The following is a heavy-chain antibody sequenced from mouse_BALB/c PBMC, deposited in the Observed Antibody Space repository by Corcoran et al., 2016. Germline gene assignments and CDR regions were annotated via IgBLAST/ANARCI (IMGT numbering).Heavy chain of an antibody. D-gene: IGHD2-4*01. CDR1: GYSFTGYY. CDR3: ARYDYDKTYYFDY. Sequence: EVQLQQSGPELVKPGASVKISCKASGYSFTGYYMHWVKQSHVKSLEWIGRINPYNGATSYNQNFKDKASLTVDKSSSTAYMELHSLTSEDSAVYYCARYDYDKTYYFDYWGQGTTLTVSS. V-gene: IGHV1-26*01. J-gene: IGHJ2*01. CDR2: INPYNGAT.